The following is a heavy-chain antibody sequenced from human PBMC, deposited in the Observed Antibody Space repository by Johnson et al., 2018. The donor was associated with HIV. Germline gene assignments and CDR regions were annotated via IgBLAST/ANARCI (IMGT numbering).Heavy chain of an antibody. V-gene: IGHV3-30*02. D-gene: IGHD6-6*01. J-gene: IGHJ3*02. CDR3: ARAGSSSSGPRAFDI. Sequence: QEQLVVSGGGVVQPGGSLSLSCAASRFTFSSYGMHWVRQAPGKGLEWVAFIRYDGSNKYYAGSVKGRFTISRDNSKNTLYLQMDSLRTDDTAMYYCARAGSSSSGPRAFDIWGQGTMVTVSS. CDR2: IRYDGSNK. CDR1: RFTFSSYG.